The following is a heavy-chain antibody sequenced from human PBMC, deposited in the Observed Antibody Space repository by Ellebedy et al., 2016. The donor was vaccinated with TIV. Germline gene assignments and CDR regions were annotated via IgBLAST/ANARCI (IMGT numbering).Heavy chain of an antibody. CDR1: GGSISSYY. V-gene: IGHV4-59*01. J-gene: IGHJ4*02. Sequence: SETLSLXXTVSGGSISSYYWSWIRQPPGKGLEWIGYIYYSGSTNYNPSLKSRVTISVDTSKNQFSLKLSSVTAADTAVYYCAMTSIAARLNFDDWGQGTLVTVSS. CDR3: AMTSIAARLNFDD. CDR2: IYYSGST. D-gene: IGHD6-6*01.